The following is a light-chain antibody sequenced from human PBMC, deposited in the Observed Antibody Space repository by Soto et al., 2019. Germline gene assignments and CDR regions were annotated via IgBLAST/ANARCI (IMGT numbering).Light chain of an antibody. V-gene: IGLV2-14*01. CDR2: EVS. Sequence: QSVLTQPASVSGSPGQSITISCTGTSSDVGGYNYVSWYQLHPDKAPKLMVYEVSNRPSGVSNRFSGSKSGNTASLTISGLQAEDEADYYCSSYTSSTAYAFGTGTKVTVL. J-gene: IGLJ1*01. CDR1: SSDVGGYNY. CDR3: SSYTSSTAYA.